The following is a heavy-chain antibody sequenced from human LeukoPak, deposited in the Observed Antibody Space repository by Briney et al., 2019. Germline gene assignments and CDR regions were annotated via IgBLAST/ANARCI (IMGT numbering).Heavy chain of an antibody. CDR2: LSYDGSNK. V-gene: IGHV3-30-3*01. CDR1: GFTFSAYA. CDR3: ARDSYGMDV. Sequence: QPGRSLRLSCAASGFTFSAYAMHWVRQAPGKGLEWVAVLSYDGSNKYYADSVKGRFTISRDNSKSTLYLQMNSLRAEDTAVYYCARDSYGMDVWGQGTTVTVSS. J-gene: IGHJ6*02.